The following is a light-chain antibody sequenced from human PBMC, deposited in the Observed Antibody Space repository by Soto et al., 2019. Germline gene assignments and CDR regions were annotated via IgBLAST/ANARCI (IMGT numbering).Light chain of an antibody. J-gene: IGKJ4*01. V-gene: IGKV1-33*01. CDR2: DAS. CDR1: QDISNY. CDR3: QQYDNRPSLT. Sequence: DIQMTQSPSSLSASVGDRVTITCQASQDISNYLNWYQQKPGKYPKLLIYDASNLETGVPSRFSGSGSGTDFTFTISSLQPEDIATYYCQQYDNRPSLTFGGGTKVEIK.